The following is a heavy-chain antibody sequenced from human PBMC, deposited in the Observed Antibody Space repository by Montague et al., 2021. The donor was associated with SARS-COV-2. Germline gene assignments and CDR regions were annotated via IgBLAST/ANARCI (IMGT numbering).Heavy chain of an antibody. CDR2: ISGSGGST. V-gene: IGHV3-23*01. Sequence: SLRLSCAASGFTFSSYAMSWVRQAPGKGLEWVSAISGSGGSTYYADSVKGRFTIPRDNSKNTLYLQMNSLRAEDTAVYYCAKDFFMVQGLFDYWGQGTLVTVSS. CDR1: GFTFSSYA. J-gene: IGHJ4*02. CDR3: AKDFFMVQGLFDY. D-gene: IGHD3-10*01.